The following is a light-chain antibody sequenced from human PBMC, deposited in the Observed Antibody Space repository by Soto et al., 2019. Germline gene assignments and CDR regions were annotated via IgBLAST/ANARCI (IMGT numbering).Light chain of an antibody. J-gene: IGKJ2*01. CDR3: QQYSPYPYT. Sequence: DIQMTQSPSTLSASVGDRVTITCRASQSVTDWLAWYQQKPGKAPNLLIYDASRLQSGIPSRFSGSGSGTEFTLTISSLQPDDFAAYYCQQYSPYPYTFSQGSKLAIK. CDR1: QSVTDW. CDR2: DAS. V-gene: IGKV1-5*01.